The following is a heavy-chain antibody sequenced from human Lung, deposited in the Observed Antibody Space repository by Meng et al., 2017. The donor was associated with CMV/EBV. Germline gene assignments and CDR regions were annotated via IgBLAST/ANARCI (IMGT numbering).Heavy chain of an antibody. CDR2: IYFGERST. D-gene: IGHD4-17*01. J-gene: IGHJ5*02. CDR1: GFTFGTYG. V-gene: IGHV3-23*03. CDR3: AINPVDYADPCGQGNLITVSSGESPSSDYGDP. Sequence: GGSLRLXCSASGFTFGTYGMSWVRQAPGKGLEWVAVIYFGERSTWYGDFVKGRFSIYTDDSKSTVYLQMNSLRTEDTALYYCAINPVDYADPCGQGNLITVSSGESPSSDYGDPWXQGTLVTVSS.